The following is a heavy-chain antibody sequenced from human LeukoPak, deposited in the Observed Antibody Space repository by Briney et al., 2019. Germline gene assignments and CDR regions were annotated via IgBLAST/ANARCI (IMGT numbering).Heavy chain of an antibody. V-gene: IGHV4-39*07. CDR2: FYCSGST. Sequence: SETLSLTCTVSGASISRCSSYWGWFRQPPGRGLEWIASFYCSGSTYYNPSLKSRVTISVDRSKNQFSLKLSSVTAADTAVYYCARSIFGVVRYYYYYMDVWGKGTTVTVSS. CDR1: GASISRCSSY. J-gene: IGHJ6*03. D-gene: IGHD3-3*01. CDR3: ARSIFGVVRYYYYYMDV.